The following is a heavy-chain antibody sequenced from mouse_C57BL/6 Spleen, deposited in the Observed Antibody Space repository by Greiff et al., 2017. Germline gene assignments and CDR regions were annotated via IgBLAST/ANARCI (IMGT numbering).Heavy chain of an antibody. D-gene: IGHD2-5*01. CDR3: AREGGYSNYGAY. J-gene: IGHJ3*01. Sequence: QVQLQQPGAELVKPGASVKLSCKASGYTFTSYWMHWVKQRPGQGLEWIGMIHPNSGSTNYNEKFKSKATLTVDKSSSTAYMQLSSLTSEDSAVYDCAREGGYSNYGAYWGQGTLVTVSA. CDR1: GYTFTSYW. CDR2: IHPNSGST. V-gene: IGHV1-64*01.